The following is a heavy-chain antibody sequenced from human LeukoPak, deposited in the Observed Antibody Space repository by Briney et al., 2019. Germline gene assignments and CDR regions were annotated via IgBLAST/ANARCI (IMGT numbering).Heavy chain of an antibody. CDR3: VRVRGYCSSTSCYTVDY. D-gene: IGHD2-2*02. J-gene: IGHJ4*02. Sequence: SQTLSLTCTVSGGSISSGGYYWSWIRQPPGKGLEWIGYIYHSGSTYYNPSLKSRVTISVDRSKNQYSLKLSSVTAADTAVYYCVRVRGYCSSTSCYTVDYWGQGTLVTVSS. CDR1: GGSISSGGYY. CDR2: IYHSGST. V-gene: IGHV4-30-2*01.